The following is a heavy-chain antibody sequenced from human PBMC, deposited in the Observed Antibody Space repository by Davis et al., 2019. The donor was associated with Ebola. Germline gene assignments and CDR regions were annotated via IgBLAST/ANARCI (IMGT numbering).Heavy chain of an antibody. Sequence: PGGSLRLSCAASGFSFSNYAMNWVRQAPGKGLEWVSTISGSVAYYADSVKGRFTISRDNSKNTLYLQMNSLRDEDTARYYCAKGVHTDYWGQGTLVTVSS. CDR1: GFSFSNYA. CDR2: ISGSVA. CDR3: AKGVHTDY. J-gene: IGHJ4*02. V-gene: IGHV3-23*01.